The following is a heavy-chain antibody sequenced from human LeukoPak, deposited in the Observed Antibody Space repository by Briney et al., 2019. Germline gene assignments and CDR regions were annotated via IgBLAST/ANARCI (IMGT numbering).Heavy chain of an antibody. D-gene: IGHD2-15*01. V-gene: IGHV1-46*01. CDR1: GYTFTSYY. CDR3: ARRMVVAATTYGDAD. Sequence: ASVKVSCKASGYTFTSYYMHWVRQAPGQGLEWMGIINPSGGSTSYAQKFQGRVTMTRDTSTSTVYMELSSLRSEDTAVYYCARRMVVAATTYGDADWGQGTLVTVSS. CDR2: INPSGGST. J-gene: IGHJ4*02.